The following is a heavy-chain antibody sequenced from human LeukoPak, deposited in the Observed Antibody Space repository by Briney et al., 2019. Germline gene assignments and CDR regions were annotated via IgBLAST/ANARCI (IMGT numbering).Heavy chain of an antibody. CDR3: ARALSYPYYFDY. J-gene: IGHJ4*02. Sequence: GGSLRLSCAASGFTFSSYAMSWVRQAPGKGLEWVSAISGSGGSTYYADSVKGRFTISRDNSKNTLYLQMNSLSAEDTAVYYCARALSYPYYFDYWGQGTLVTVSS. CDR1: GFTFSSYA. CDR2: ISGSGGST. D-gene: IGHD1-26*01. V-gene: IGHV3-23*01.